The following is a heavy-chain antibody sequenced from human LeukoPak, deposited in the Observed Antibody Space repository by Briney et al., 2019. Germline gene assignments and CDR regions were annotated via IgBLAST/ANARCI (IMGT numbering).Heavy chain of an antibody. CDR2: FDPEDGET. J-gene: IGHJ3*02. V-gene: IGHV1-24*01. CDR3: ARGEIVITFGSSRPGDAFNI. Sequence: ASVKVSCKVSGYTLTELSMHWVRQAPGKGLEWMGGFDPEDGETIYAQKFQGRVTMTEDTSTDTAYMELSSLRSEDTAVYYCARGEIVITFGSSRPGDAFNIWGQGTMVTVSS. CDR1: GYTLTELS. D-gene: IGHD3-16*01.